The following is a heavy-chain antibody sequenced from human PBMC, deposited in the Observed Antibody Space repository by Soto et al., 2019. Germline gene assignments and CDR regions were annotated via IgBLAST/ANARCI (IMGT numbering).Heavy chain of an antibody. CDR1: GFTFSSYG. D-gene: IGHD2-15*01. V-gene: IGHV3-30*03. CDR3: ARDVLGYCSGGSCYSPTHMDV. Sequence: GGSLRLSCAASGFTFSSYGMHWVRQAPGKGLEWVAVISYDGSNKYYADSVKGRFTISRDNSKNTLYLQMNSLRAEDTAVYYCARDVLGYCSGGSCYSPTHMDVWGQGTTVTVSS. CDR2: ISYDGSNK. J-gene: IGHJ6*02.